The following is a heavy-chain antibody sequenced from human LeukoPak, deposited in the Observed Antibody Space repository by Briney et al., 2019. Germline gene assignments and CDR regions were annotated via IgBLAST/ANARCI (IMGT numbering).Heavy chain of an antibody. Sequence: GGSLRLSCAASGFTFSSYAMHWVRQAPGMGLEWVAVISYDGSNKYYADSVKGRFTISRDNSKNTLYLQMNSLRAEDTAVYYCAKDVANVDYFDYWGQGTLVTVSS. D-gene: IGHD2-15*01. CDR3: AKDVANVDYFDY. V-gene: IGHV3-30-3*01. CDR1: GFTFSSYA. J-gene: IGHJ4*02. CDR2: ISYDGSNK.